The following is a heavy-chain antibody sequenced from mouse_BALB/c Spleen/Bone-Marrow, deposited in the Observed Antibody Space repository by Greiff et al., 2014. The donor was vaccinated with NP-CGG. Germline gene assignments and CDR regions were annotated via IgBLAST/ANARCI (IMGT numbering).Heavy chain of an antibody. Sequence: EVHLEESGGGLVQPGGSMKLSCVVSGFTFSNYWMNWVRQSAEKGLEWVAEIRLKSNNYATHYAESVKGRFTISRDDSKSSVYLQMNNLRAEDTGIYYCTRAYYGTMDYWGQGTSVTVSS. CDR2: IRLKSNNYAT. D-gene: IGHD2-10*01. J-gene: IGHJ4*01. CDR1: GFTFSNYW. V-gene: IGHV6-6*02. CDR3: TRAYYGTMDY.